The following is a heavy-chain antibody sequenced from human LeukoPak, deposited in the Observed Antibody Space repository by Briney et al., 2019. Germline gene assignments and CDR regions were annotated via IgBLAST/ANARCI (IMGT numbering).Heavy chain of an antibody. Sequence: ETLSLTCTVSGGSISSGYYWGWIRQPPGKGLEWIGSIYHSGSTYYNPSLKSRVTISVDTSKNQFSLKLSSVTAADTAVYYCARRGRLGYYYMDVWGKGTTVTVSS. CDR3: ARRGRLGYYYMDV. CDR2: IYHSGST. CDR1: GGSISSGYY. V-gene: IGHV4-38-2*02. J-gene: IGHJ6*03. D-gene: IGHD6-19*01.